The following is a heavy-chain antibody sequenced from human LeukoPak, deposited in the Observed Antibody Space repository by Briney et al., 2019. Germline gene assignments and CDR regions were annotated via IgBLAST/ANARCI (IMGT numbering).Heavy chain of an antibody. J-gene: IGHJ4*02. Sequence: SETLSLTCTVSGGSISSGSYYWSWIRQPAGKGLEWIGRIYTSGSTNYDPSLKSRVTISADTSKNQFSLKLNSVTAADTAVYYCARERRRYCSSTSCYGLDYWGQGTLVTVSS. V-gene: IGHV4-61*02. CDR2: IYTSGST. CDR1: GGSISSGSYY. D-gene: IGHD2-2*01. CDR3: ARERRRYCSSTSCYGLDY.